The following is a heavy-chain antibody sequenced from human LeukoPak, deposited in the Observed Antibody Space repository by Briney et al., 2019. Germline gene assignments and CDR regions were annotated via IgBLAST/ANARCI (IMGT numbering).Heavy chain of an antibody. J-gene: IGHJ4*02. CDR1: GGSISSSSYY. CDR3: ATSGLSRFGF. V-gene: IGHV3-23*01. D-gene: IGHD2/OR15-2a*01. Sequence: ETLSLTCTVSGGSISSSSYYWGWIRQPPGKGLEWVSAFSGSGGSTYYANSVKGRFTISRDNSKNTLYLQMNSLRAEDTAVYYCATSGLSRFGFWGQGTLVTVSS. CDR2: FSGSGGST.